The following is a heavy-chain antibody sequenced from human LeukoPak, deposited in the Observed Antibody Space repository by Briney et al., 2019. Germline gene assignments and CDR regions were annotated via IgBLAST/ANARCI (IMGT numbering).Heavy chain of an antibody. V-gene: IGHV1-18*01. Sequence: ASLKVSCKASGYTFTSYGISWVRQAPGQGLEWMEWISAYNGNTNYAQKLQGRVTMTTDTSTSTAYMELRSLRSDDTAVYYCARQGGYCSSTSCPNWFDPWGQGTLVTVSS. J-gene: IGHJ5*02. D-gene: IGHD2-2*01. CDR3: ARQGGYCSSTSCPNWFDP. CDR2: ISAYNGNT. CDR1: GYTFTSYG.